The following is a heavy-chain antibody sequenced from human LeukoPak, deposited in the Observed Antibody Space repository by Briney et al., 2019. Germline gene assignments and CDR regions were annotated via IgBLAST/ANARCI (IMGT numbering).Heavy chain of an antibody. V-gene: IGHV3-23*01. Sequence: TGGSLRLSCATSGFTFSSYEMNWVRQAPGKGLEWVSHISTSGNTYYADSVKGRFTISRDNSKNRLYLRMNSLRAEDTALYYCAKDFVVVPGLVNYFDSWGQGTLVTVSS. CDR2: ISTSGNT. CDR3: AKDFVVVPGLVNYFDS. J-gene: IGHJ4*02. CDR1: GFTFSSYE. D-gene: IGHD2-15*01.